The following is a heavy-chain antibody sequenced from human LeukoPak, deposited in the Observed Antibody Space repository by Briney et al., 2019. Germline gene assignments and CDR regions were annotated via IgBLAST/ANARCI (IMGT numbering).Heavy chain of an antibody. CDR3: ARESFTVTSDYYMDV. D-gene: IGHD4-17*01. V-gene: IGHV1-46*01. CDR2: INPSGGST. J-gene: IGHJ6*03. Sequence: ASVKVSCKASGYTFTSYHMHWVRQAPGQGLEWTGIINPSGGSTSYAQKFQGRVTMTRDTSTSTVYMELSSLRSEDTAVYYCARESFTVTSDYYMDVWGKGTTVTVSS. CDR1: GYTFTSYH.